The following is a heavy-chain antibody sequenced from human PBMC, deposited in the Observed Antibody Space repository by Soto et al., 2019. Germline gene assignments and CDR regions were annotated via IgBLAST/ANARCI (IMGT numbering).Heavy chain of an antibody. V-gene: IGHV3-21*01. J-gene: IGHJ6*04. CDR1: GFTFSSSS. Sequence: PVGSLRLSCPASGFTFSSSSMNWLRQAQGLALEWVQSISSSSSYIYYAESVKGRFTISRENAKNSLYLKMTSLRAEDMAVYYCARDREASGRSHPADAWGKGTTVTVSS. D-gene: IGHD3-10*01. CDR3: ARDREASGRSHPADA. CDR2: ISSSSSYI.